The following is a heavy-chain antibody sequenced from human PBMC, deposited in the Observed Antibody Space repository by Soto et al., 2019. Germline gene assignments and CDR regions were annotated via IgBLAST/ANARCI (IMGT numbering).Heavy chain of an antibody. CDR1: GGSFSGYY. CDR3: ARRIRYFGSDY. CDR2: INHSGST. Sequence: QVQLQQWGAGLLKPSETLSLTCAVYGGSFSGYYWSWIRQPPGKGLESIGEINHSGSTNYNPSLKSRVTISVDTSKNQFSLKLSSVTAADTAVYYCARRIRYFGSDYWGQGTLVTVSS. D-gene: IGHD3-9*01. J-gene: IGHJ4*02. V-gene: IGHV4-34*01.